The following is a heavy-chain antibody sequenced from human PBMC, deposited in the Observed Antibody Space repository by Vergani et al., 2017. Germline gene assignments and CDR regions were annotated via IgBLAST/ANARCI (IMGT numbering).Heavy chain of an antibody. V-gene: IGHV3-9*02. CDR3: AKDLGTSSGGGWFDP. J-gene: IGHJ5*02. Sequence: DVQLEESGGGLVLPGRSLRLSCVASGFTSAGYAMHWVPQAPGKGLEWVSGISWNSNSIGYADSVKGRFTISGDNAKNSLYLQMNSLRAEATALYYCAKDLGTSSGGGWFDPWGQGTLVTVSS. CDR1: GFTSAGYA. CDR2: ISWNSNSI. D-gene: IGHD3-10*01.